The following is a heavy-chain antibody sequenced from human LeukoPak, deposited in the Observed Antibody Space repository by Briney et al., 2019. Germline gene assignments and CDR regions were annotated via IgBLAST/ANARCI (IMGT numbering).Heavy chain of an antibody. CDR1: GGTFRNYA. Sequence: GASVKVSCKASGGTFRNYAISWVRQAPGQGLEWMGGIIPIFGTANYAQKFQGRVTITADKSTSTAYMELSSLRSEDTAVYYCARVSLLLDAFDIWGQGTMVTVSS. V-gene: IGHV1-69*06. D-gene: IGHD1-26*01. CDR3: ARVSLLLDAFDI. J-gene: IGHJ3*02. CDR2: IIPIFGTA.